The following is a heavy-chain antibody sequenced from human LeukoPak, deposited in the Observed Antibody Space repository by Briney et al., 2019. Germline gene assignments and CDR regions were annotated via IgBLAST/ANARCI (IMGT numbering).Heavy chain of an antibody. J-gene: IGHJ4*02. CDR1: GFSLSTSEVG. D-gene: IGHD4-17*01. CDR3: AHRRAYGDYNHFDY. Sequence: SGPTLVNPTQTLTLTCTFSGFSLSTSEVGVGWIRQPPGKALEWLALIYWDDDKRYSPSLKSRLTITKDTSKNQVVLTMTNMDPVDTATYYCAHRRAYGDYNHFDYWGQGTLVTVSS. V-gene: IGHV2-5*02. CDR2: IYWDDDK.